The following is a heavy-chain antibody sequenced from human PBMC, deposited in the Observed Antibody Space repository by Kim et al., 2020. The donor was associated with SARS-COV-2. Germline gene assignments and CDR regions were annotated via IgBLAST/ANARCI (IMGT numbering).Heavy chain of an antibody. CDR2: ISWNSGSI. Sequence: GGSLRLSCAASGFTFGDYAMHWVRQAPGKGLEWVSGISWNSGSIGYADSVKGRFTISRDNAKNSLYLQMNSLRAEDTALHYCAKDYQKTIFGVVIWYYFDYWGQGTLVTVSS. CDR3: AKDYQKTIFGVVIWYYFDY. D-gene: IGHD3-3*01. CDR1: GFTFGDYA. V-gene: IGHV3-9*01. J-gene: IGHJ4*02.